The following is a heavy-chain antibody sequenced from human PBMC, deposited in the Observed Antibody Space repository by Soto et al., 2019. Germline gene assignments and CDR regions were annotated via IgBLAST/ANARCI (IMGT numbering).Heavy chain of an antibody. D-gene: IGHD6-19*01. CDR3: ARHEGGKWLVPFDY. J-gene: IGHJ4*02. Sequence: SETLSLTCAVSGGSISSSNWWSWVRQPPGKGLEWIWSIYYSGSTYYNPSLKSRVTISVDTSKNQFSLKLSSVTAADTAVYYCARHEGGKWLVPFDYWGQGTLVTVSS. V-gene: IGHV4-39*01. CDR1: GGSISSSNW. CDR2: IYYSGST.